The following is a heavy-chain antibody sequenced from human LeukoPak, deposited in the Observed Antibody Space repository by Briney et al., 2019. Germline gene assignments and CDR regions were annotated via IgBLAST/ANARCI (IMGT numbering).Heavy chain of an antibody. J-gene: IGHJ6*04. D-gene: IGHD3-10*01. CDR2: IYYSGST. CDR3: ARLPYGSGYWLHREGRDV. V-gene: IGHV4-39*07. CDR1: GGSISSSSYY. Sequence: SETLSLTCTVSGGSISSSSYYWGWIRQPPGKGLEWIGSIYYSGSTYYNPSLKSRVTIPVDTSKNQFSLNLTSVTAADTAVYYCARLPYGSGYWLHREGRDVWGKGTTVTISS.